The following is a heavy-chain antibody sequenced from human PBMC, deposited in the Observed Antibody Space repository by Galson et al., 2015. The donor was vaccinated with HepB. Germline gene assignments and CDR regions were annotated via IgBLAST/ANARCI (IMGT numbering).Heavy chain of an antibody. CDR3: AIYSGEGYYYYGMDV. V-gene: IGHV1-2*06. CDR1: GYTFTGYY. J-gene: IGHJ6*02. CDR2: INPNSGGT. Sequence: SVKVSCKASGYTFTGYYMHWVRQAPGQGLEWMGRINPNSGGTNYAQKFQGRVTMTRDTSISTAYMELSRLRSDDTAVYYCAIYSGEGYYYYGMDVWGQGTTVTVSS. D-gene: IGHD7-27*01.